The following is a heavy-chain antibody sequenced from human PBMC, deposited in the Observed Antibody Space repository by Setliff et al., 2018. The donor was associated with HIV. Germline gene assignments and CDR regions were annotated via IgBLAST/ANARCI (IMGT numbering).Heavy chain of an antibody. V-gene: IGHV3-74*03. D-gene: IGHD3-16*01. CDR1: GFTFCSYW. CDR3: ARGGANPSWFDH. J-gene: IGHJ5*02. CDR2: INTDGSSA. Sequence: PGGSLRLSCAASGFTFCSYWMSWVRQAPGKGLEWVSRINTDGSSATYADSVKGRFTNSRDNAKNTLYLQVDSLRAEDTAVYYCARGGANPSWFDHWGQGTLVTVSS.